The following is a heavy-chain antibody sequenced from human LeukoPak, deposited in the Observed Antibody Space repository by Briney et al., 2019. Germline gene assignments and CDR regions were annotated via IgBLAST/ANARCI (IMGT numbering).Heavy chain of an antibody. J-gene: IGHJ3*01. CDR1: GFTFSSYA. V-gene: IGHV3-30-3*01. D-gene: IGHD3-22*01. CDR2: ISYDGSNK. CDR3: ARDLPTMIVARP. Sequence: GGSLRLSWAASGFTFSSYAMHWVRQAPGKGLEWVAVISYDGSNKYYADSVKGRFTISRDNSKNTLYLQMNSLRAEDTAVYYCARDLPTMIVARPWDQGKMVTVSS.